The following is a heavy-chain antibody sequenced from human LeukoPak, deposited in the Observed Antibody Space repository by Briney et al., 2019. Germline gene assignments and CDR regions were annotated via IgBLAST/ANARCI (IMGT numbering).Heavy chain of an antibody. CDR3: ARRGIWDLQIGNWFDP. V-gene: IGHV4-38-2*01. Sequence: SSETLSLTCAVSGYSISSGYYWGWIRQPPGKGLEWIVSFYLGRDTYYKPSLKSRVTVSIDTSKNQFSLTLSSVTAADTAVYYCARRGIWDLQIGNWFDPWGQGILVTVSS. J-gene: IGHJ5*02. D-gene: IGHD3-16*01. CDR2: FYLGRDT. CDR1: GYSISSGYY.